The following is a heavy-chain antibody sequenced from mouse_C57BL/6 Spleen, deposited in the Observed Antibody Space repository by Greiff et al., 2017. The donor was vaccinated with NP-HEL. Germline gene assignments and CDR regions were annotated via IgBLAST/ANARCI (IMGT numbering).Heavy chain of an antibody. D-gene: IGHD3-3*01. CDR2: ISDGGSYT. J-gene: IGHJ2*01. Sequence: EVKVVESGGGLVKPGGSLKLSCAASGFTFSSYAMSWVRQTPEKRLEWVATISDGGSYTYYPDNVKGRFTISRDNAKNNLYLQMSHLKSEDTAMYYCARDEGWVYFDYWGQGTTLTVSS. CDR3: ARDEGWVYFDY. CDR1: GFTFSSYA. V-gene: IGHV5-4*01.